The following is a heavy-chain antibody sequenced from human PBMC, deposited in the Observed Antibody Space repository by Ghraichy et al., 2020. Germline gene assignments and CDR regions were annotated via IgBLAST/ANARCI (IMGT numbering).Heavy chain of an antibody. D-gene: IGHD2/OR15-2a*01. CDR3: ARGGNSNANYVTFDS. CDR2: ISSSSSNI. J-gene: IGHJ4*02. Sequence: GGSLRLSCAASGFTFTTYGMNWVRQAPGKGLEWVSSISSSSSNIYSADSVKGRFTISRDNAKNSLYLQINSVRAEDTAVYYCARGGNSNANYVTFDSWGPGTLVPVFS. V-gene: IGHV3-21*01. CDR1: GFTFTTYG.